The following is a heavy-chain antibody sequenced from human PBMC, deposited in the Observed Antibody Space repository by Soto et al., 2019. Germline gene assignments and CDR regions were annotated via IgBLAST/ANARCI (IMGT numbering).Heavy chain of an antibody. D-gene: IGHD6-13*01. Sequence: PGGSLRLSCTGSGFTFGGYAMGWVRQAPGKGLEWVGSIRGRAYGRTTEYAASVRGRFTISRDDSNNNAHLQMNSLRTEDTAVYYCARYRVAADMSVFDYWGQGTQVTVSS. CDR1: GFTFGGYA. V-gene: IGHV3-49*04. CDR3: ARYRVAADMSVFDY. J-gene: IGHJ4*02. CDR2: IRGRAYGRTT.